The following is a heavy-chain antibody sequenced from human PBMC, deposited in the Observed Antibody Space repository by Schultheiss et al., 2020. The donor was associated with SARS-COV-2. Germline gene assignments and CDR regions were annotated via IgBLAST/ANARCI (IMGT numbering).Heavy chain of an antibody. CDR3: ASLQIGYSSSWEYFQH. CDR2: IYYSGST. J-gene: IGHJ1*01. CDR1: GGSFSGYY. V-gene: IGHV4-34*01. D-gene: IGHD6-13*01. Sequence: SETLSLTCAVYGGSFSGYYWSWIRQPPGKGLEWIGSIYYSGSTYYNPSLKSRVTISVDTSKNQFSLKLSSVTAADTAVYYCASLQIGYSSSWEYFQHWGQGTLVTVSS.